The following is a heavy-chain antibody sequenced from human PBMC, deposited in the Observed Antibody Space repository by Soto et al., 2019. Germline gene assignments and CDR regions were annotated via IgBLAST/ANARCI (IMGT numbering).Heavy chain of an antibody. CDR3: AGDRNNKNWACY. D-gene: IGHD7-27*01. CDR2: TQYSGST. J-gene: IGHJ4*02. V-gene: IGHV4-59*01. Sequence: SETLSLTCSVTGGSINTYYWSWVRQPPGKALEWIGYTQYSGSTDYNPSLRSRVTISVDRSRNQFSLELTSVTAADTAMYYCAGDRNNKNWACYWGRGALVTVSS. CDR1: GGSINTYY.